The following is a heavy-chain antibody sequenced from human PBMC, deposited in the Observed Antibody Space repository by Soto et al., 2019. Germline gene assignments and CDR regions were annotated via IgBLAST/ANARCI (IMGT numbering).Heavy chain of an antibody. J-gene: IGHJ6*02. V-gene: IGHV3-66*01. D-gene: IGHD5-18*01. Sequence: GGSLRLSCAASGFTVSSNYMSWVRQAPGKGLEWVSVIYSGGSTYYADSVKGRFTISRDNSKNTLYLQMNSLRAEDTAVYYCAREYSSGYYYFYAMDLRGQGTKVTVSS. CDR2: IYSGGST. CDR3: AREYSSGYYYFYAMDL. CDR1: GFTVSSNY.